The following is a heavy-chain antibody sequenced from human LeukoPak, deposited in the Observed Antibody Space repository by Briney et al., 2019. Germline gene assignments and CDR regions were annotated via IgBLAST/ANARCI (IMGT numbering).Heavy chain of an antibody. Sequence: SETLSLTCAVYGGSFSGYFWSWIRQPPGKGLEWIGEINNSGSTNYNPSLKSRVTVSVDMSKNQFSLKLRSVTAADTAVYYCARDVVAARGSFDYWGQGTLVTVSS. V-gene: IGHV4-34*01. D-gene: IGHD2-2*01. CDR3: ARDVVAARGSFDY. J-gene: IGHJ4*02. CDR2: INNSGST. CDR1: GGSFSGYF.